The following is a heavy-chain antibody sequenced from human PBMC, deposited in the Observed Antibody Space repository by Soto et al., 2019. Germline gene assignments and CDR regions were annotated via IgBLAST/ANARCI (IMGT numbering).Heavy chain of an antibody. CDR2: VSAHNGNT. V-gene: IGHV1-18*01. CDR3: ARGGQWDFLSDY. CDR1: GYTFTRYY. Sequence: PSVKVSCKASGYTFTRYYINWVRQAPGQGLEWMGWVSAHNGNTHYEQKLQGRVTLTTDTSTSTAYMELRSLRSDDTAVYFCARGGQWDFLSDYWGQGTLVTVSS. D-gene: IGHD1-26*01. J-gene: IGHJ4*02.